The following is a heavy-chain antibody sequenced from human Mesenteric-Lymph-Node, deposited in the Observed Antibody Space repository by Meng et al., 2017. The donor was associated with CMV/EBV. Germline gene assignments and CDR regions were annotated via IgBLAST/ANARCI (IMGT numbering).Heavy chain of an antibody. CDR2: VIPIFGSP. D-gene: IGHD2-2*02. V-gene: IGHV1-69*05. J-gene: IGHJ3*02. Sequence: SVKVSCKASGYTFTSYGISWVRQAPGQGLEWMGEVIPIFGSPNYAQKFQGRVTITKDESTSTAYMELTSLRSEDTAVYFCARDRGPAAISGDAFDIWGQGTVVTVSS. CDR1: GYTFTSYG. CDR3: ARDRGPAAISGDAFDI.